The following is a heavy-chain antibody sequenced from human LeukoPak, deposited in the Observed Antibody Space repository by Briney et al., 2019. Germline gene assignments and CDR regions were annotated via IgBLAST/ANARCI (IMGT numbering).Heavy chain of an antibody. J-gene: IGHJ4*02. CDR2: ISYDGSNK. V-gene: IGHV3-30-3*01. Sequence: PGGSLRLSCAASGSAFSRSWIHWVRQAPGKGLEWVAVISYDGSNKYYADSVKGRFTISRDNSKNTLYLQMNSLRAEDTAVYYCARDEAYCGGDCYSAFDYWGQGTLVTVSS. CDR1: GSAFSRSW. CDR3: ARDEAYCGGDCYSAFDY. D-gene: IGHD2-21*02.